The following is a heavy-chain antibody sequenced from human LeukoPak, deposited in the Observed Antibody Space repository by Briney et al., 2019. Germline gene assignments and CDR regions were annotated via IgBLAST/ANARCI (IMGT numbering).Heavy chain of an antibody. CDR2: IKQDGSEK. V-gene: IGHV3-7*01. D-gene: IGHD6-13*01. CDR3: ARSAAGRSYYYYYYMDV. J-gene: IGHJ6*03. CDR1: GFTFSSYW. Sequence: PGGSLRLSCAASGFTFSSYWMSWVRQAPGKGLEWMANIKQDGSEKYYVDSVKGRFTISRDNAKNSLYLQMNSLRAEDTAVYYCARSAAGRSYYYYYYMDVWGEGTTVTVSS.